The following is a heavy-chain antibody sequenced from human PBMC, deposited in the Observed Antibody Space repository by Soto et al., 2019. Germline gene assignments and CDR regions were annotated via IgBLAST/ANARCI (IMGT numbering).Heavy chain of an antibody. CDR1: GFTFSSYS. Sequence: PGGSLRLSCAASGFTFSSYSMNWVRQAPGKGLEWVSSISSSSSYIYYADSVKGRFTISRDNAKNTLYLQMNSLRAEDTAVYYCAKDLVWELPLQFDYWGQGTLVTVSS. CDR2: ISSSSSYI. D-gene: IGHD1-26*01. CDR3: AKDLVWELPLQFDY. V-gene: IGHV3-21*04. J-gene: IGHJ4*02.